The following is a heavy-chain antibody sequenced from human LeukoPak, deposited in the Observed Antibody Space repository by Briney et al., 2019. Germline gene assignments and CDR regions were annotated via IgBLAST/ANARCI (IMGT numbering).Heavy chain of an antibody. CDR1: GGSLSSYY. J-gene: IGHJ4*02. Sequence: SETLSLTCTVSGGSLSSYYWTWIRQPPGKGLEWIGYIYYTGSTSYNPSLKSRVTISVQTSKNQFSLKLSSVTAAVTAVYYCARGLNRNDYGDYGYWGQGTLVTVSS. V-gene: IGHV4-59*01. CDR3: ARGLNRNDYGDYGY. CDR2: IYYTGST. D-gene: IGHD4-17*01.